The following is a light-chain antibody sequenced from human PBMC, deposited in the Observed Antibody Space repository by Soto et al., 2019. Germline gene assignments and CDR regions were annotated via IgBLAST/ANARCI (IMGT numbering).Light chain of an antibody. V-gene: IGLV2-8*01. J-gene: IGLJ2*01. CDR3: SSYAGSNHLV. Sequence: QSALTQPPSASGSPGQSVTISCTGTSSDVGGYTYVSLYQHHPGKAPKLMIYEVSKRPSGVPDRFSGSKSGNTASLTVAGLHAEDEADYYCSSYAGSNHLVFGGGTPLTVL. CDR1: SSDVGGYTY. CDR2: EVS.